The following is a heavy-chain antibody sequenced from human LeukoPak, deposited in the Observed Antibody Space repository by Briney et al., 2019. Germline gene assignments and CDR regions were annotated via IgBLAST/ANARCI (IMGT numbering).Heavy chain of an antibody. Sequence: PSETLSLTCAVYGGSFSGYYWSWIRQPPGKGLEWIGEINHSGSTNYNPSLKSRVTISVDTSKNQFSLKLSSVTAADTAVYYCARGPPYSGSYWGYYYYGMDVWGQGTTVTVSS. CDR2: INHSGST. J-gene: IGHJ6*02. D-gene: IGHD1-26*01. CDR1: GGSFSGYY. CDR3: ARGPPYSGSYWGYYYYGMDV. V-gene: IGHV4-34*01.